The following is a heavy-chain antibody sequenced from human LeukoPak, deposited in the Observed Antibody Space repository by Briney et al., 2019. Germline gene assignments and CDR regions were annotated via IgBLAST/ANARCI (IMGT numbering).Heavy chain of an antibody. Sequence: GGSLRLSCAASGFTFSSYAMSWVRQAPGKGLEWVAGIFGSGGSPHYADPVKGRFTISRDNSRNTVYLQINSLRAEDTAVYFCVRDGDDFNFDYWGQGSLVTVSS. CDR1: GFTFSSYA. CDR2: IFGSGGSP. D-gene: IGHD5-24*01. J-gene: IGHJ4*02. V-gene: IGHV3-23*01. CDR3: VRDGDDFNFDY.